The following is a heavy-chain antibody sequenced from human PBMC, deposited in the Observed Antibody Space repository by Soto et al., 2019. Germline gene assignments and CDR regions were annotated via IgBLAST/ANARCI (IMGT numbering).Heavy chain of an antibody. CDR2: INHSGST. J-gene: IGHJ6*01. V-gene: IGHV4-34*01. CDR3: ARGWFGDSYYYYGMDV. D-gene: IGHD3-10*01. Sequence: SENLAITSAVYGGSFSGYYWSWIRQPPGKGLEWIGEINHSGSTNYNPSLKSRVTISVDTSKNQFSMKLSSVTAADTAVYYCARGWFGDSYYYYGMDV. CDR1: GGSFSGYY.